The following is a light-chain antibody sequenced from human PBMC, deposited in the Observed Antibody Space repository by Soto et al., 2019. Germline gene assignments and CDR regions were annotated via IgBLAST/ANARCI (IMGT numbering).Light chain of an antibody. CDR3: LLYYAGAHLV. V-gene: IGLV7-43*01. CDR2: TTN. Sequence: QAVVTQEPSLTVSPGGTVTLTCASSTGAVTTGNYPSWFQQKPGQAPTTLIYTTNSRHSWTPARFSGSLLGGKAALTLSGVQPEDEADYYCLLYYAGAHLVFGGGTKLTVL. J-gene: IGLJ2*01. CDR1: TGAVTTGNY.